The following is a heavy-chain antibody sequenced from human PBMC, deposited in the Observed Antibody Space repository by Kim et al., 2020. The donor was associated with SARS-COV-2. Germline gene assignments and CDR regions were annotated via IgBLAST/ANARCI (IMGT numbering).Heavy chain of an antibody. Sequence: KYYADSVRGRFTISRDDAKNSLYLQMNSLTDEDTAIYYCVRDPDALDYWGQGTLVTVSS. CDR2: K. V-gene: IGHV3-48*02. J-gene: IGHJ4*02. CDR3: VRDPDALDY.